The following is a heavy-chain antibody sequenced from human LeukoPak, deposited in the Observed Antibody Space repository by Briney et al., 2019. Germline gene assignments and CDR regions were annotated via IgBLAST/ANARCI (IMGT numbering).Heavy chain of an antibody. J-gene: IGHJ4*02. D-gene: IGHD3-10*01. CDR2: ISAYNGNT. CDR3: ARDGGYYGSGSYGQAKALRLFDY. CDR1: GYTFTSYA. V-gene: IGHV1-18*01. Sequence: VASVKVSCKASGYTFTSYAMHWVRQAPGQGLEWMGWISAYNGNTNYAQKLQGRVTMTTDTSTSTAYMELRSLRSDDTAVYYCARDGGYYGSGSYGQAKALRLFDYWGQGTLVTVSS.